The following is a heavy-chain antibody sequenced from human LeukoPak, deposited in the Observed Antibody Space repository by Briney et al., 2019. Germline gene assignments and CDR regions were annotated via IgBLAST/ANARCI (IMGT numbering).Heavy chain of an antibody. CDR3: AREGYYYGSGSYYKHYYYYGMDV. J-gene: IGHJ6*02. Sequence: GGSLRLSCAASGFTFSSYSMNWVRQAPGKGLEWVSYISSSSSTIYHADSVKGRFTISRDNAKNPLYLQMNSLRAEDTAVYYCAREGYYYGSGSYYKHYYYYGMDVWGQGTTVTVSS. V-gene: IGHV3-48*01. D-gene: IGHD3-10*01. CDR1: GFTFSSYS. CDR2: ISSSSSTI.